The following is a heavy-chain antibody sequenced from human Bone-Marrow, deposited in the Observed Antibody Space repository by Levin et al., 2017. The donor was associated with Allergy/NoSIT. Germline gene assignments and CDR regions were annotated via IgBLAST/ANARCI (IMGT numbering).Heavy chain of an antibody. CDR2: ISGSGGST. CDR1: GFTFSSYA. J-gene: IGHJ2*01. Sequence: PGGSLRLSCAASGFTFSSYAMSWVRQAPGKGLEWVSVISGSGGSTFYADSVKGRFTISRDNSKNRLYLQTNSLRAEDMAVYFCAKDGSGWYIPSGWYFDLWGRGTLVTVSS. D-gene: IGHD6-19*01. V-gene: IGHV3-23*01. CDR3: AKDGSGWYIPSGWYFDL.